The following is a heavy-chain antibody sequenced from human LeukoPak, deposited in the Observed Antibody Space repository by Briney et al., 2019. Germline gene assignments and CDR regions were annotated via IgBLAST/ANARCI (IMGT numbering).Heavy chain of an antibody. CDR3: ARGSSWYQTNFDY. CDR1: GGSISGYH. CDR2: IYYTGNA. V-gene: IGHV4-59*12. J-gene: IGHJ4*02. D-gene: IGHD6-13*01. Sequence: SETLSLTCSVSGGSISGYHWNWIRQSPGKGLQWIANIYYTGNADYNPSLRSRVTISVDTSKNQFSLKLSSVTAADTAVYYCARGSSWYQTNFDYWGQGTLVTVSS.